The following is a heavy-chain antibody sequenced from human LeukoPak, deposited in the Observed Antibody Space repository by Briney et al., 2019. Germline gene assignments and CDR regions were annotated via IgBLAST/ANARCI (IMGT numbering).Heavy chain of an antibody. D-gene: IGHD5-24*01. CDR2: ISSSSSYI. V-gene: IGHV3-21*01. CDR1: GFTFNSYN. Sequence: PGGSLRLSCAASGFTFNSYNMDWVRQAPGKGLEWVSYISSSSSYIWYADSVKGRFTISRDNAKNSLYPQMNSLRAEDTAVYYCVRDRRSAGCFDYWGQGTLVTVSS. CDR3: VRDRRSAGCFDY. J-gene: IGHJ4*02.